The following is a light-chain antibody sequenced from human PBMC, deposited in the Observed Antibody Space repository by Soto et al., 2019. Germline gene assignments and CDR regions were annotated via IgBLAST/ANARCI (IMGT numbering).Light chain of an antibody. Sequence: DIQMTQSPSSLSASVGDRVTITCRASQSISSYLTWYQQKPGKAPKLLIYAASSLHSGVPSRFSGSGSGTDFTLTISSLQPEDFATYYCQQCYSTPWTFGQGTKVEIK. CDR2: AAS. J-gene: IGKJ1*01. V-gene: IGKV1-39*01. CDR1: QSISSY. CDR3: QQCYSTPWT.